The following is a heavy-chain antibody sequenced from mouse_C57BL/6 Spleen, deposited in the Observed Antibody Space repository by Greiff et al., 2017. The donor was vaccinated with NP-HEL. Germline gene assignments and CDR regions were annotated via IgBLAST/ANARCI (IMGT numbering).Heavy chain of an antibody. V-gene: IGHV1-19*01. CDR2: INPYNGGT. CDR1: GYTFTDYY. CDR3: ARSLYYYGSEGDY. D-gene: IGHD1-1*01. Sequence: EVQLQQSGPVLVKPGASVKMSCKASGYTFTDYYMNWVKQSHGKSLEWIGVINPYNGGTSYNPKFKGKATLPVDKYSSTAYMELNSLTSEDSAVYYCARSLYYYGSEGDYWGQGTTLTVSS. J-gene: IGHJ2*01.